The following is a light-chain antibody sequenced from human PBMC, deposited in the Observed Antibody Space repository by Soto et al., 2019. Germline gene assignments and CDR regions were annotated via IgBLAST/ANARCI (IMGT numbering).Light chain of an antibody. CDR1: QVISSY. CDR2: AAS. CDR3: QQSYYLPWT. V-gene: IGKV1-9*01. J-gene: IGKJ1*01. Sequence: IQLTHSPSSLSASVGDRVTITCLASQVISSYLAWYQQKPGKAPKLLIYAASTLQSGVPSRFSGSGSGTDFTLTISGLQPEDFAPYFCQQSYYLPWTFGRGTKVDIK.